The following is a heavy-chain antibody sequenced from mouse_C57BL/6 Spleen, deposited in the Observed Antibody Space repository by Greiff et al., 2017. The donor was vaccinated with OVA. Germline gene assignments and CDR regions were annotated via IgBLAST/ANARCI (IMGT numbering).Heavy chain of an antibody. V-gene: IGHV2-9-1*01. CDR2: IWTGGGT. Sequence: QVQLKESGPGLVAPSQSLSITCTVSGFSLTSYAISWVRQPPGKGLEWLGVIWTGGGTNYNSAHKYRLSISKDNSKSQVFLKMNRLQTDDTARDYCTRRRSCYSNYVDYAMDYWGQGTSVTVSS. J-gene: IGHJ4*01. CDR3: TRRRSCYSNYVDYAMDY. CDR1: GFSLTSYA. D-gene: IGHD2-5*01.